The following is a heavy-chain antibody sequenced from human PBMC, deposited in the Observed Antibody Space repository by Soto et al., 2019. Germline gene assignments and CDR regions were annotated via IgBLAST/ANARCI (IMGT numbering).Heavy chain of an antibody. V-gene: IGHV1-46*03. Sequence: GASVKVSWKASGNSLPSHYIHWVRQAPGQGLEWMGIINPYADSTNYAQKFQGRVTMTRDTSTSTVYMELSSLIFGDTAVYYCARGGIAAEHYWG. CDR2: INPYADST. D-gene: IGHD6-13*01. CDR3: ARGGIAAEHY. J-gene: IGHJ4*01. CDR1: GNSLPSHY.